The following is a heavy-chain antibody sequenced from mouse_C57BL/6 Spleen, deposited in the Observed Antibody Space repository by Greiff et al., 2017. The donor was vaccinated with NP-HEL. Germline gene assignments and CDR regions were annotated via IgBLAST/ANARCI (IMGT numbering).Heavy chain of an antibody. CDR2: INPNNGGT. V-gene: IGHV1-26*01. D-gene: IGHD1-1*01. J-gene: IGHJ4*01. CDR1: GYTFTDYY. CDR3: AKKGDYYGSSPFYAMDY. Sequence: VQLQQSGPELVKPGASVKISCKASGYTFTDYYMNWVKQSHGKSLEWIGDINPNNGGTSYNQKFKGKATLTVDKSSSTAYMELRSLTSEDSAVYYCAKKGDYYGSSPFYAMDYWGQGTSVTVSS.